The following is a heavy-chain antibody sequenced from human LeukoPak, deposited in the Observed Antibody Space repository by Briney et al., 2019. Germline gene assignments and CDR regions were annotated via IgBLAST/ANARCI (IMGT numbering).Heavy chain of an antibody. J-gene: IGHJ4*02. CDR2: INQGGIET. Sequence: GGSLRLSCSVSGFTFSKYWMNWVRQAPGKGLEWVANINQGGIETYYVDSIKGRFTISRDNAKNLLYLQMNSLRVEDTALYFCARAGGHGTTDYWGQGTLVIVSP. D-gene: IGHD1-1*01. CDR1: GFTFSKYW. CDR3: ARAGGHGTTDY. V-gene: IGHV3-7*01.